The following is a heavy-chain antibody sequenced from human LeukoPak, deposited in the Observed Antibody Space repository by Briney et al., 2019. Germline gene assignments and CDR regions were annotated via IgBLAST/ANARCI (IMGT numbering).Heavy chain of an antibody. V-gene: IGHV4-34*01. D-gene: IGHD2-21*01. CDR1: GGSFSGYY. Sequence: PSETLSFTCAVYGGSFSGYYWSWIRQPPGKGLEWIGEINHSGSTNYNPFLKSRVTISVDTSKNQFSLKLSSVTAADTAVYYCASGYSYYYGMDVWGQGTTVTVSS. CDR2: INHSGST. CDR3: ASGYSYYYGMDV. J-gene: IGHJ6*02.